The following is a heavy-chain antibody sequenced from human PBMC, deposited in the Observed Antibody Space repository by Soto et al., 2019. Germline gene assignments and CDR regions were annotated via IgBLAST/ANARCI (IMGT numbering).Heavy chain of an antibody. CDR1: GYTFTGYY. CDR3: AILVSWENAFDI. V-gene: IGHV1-2*04. D-gene: IGHD1-26*01. J-gene: IGHJ3*02. Sequence: APVKVSCTASGYTFTGYYMHCVRQAPGQGLEWMGWINPNSGGTNYAQKFQGWVTMTRDTSISTAYMELSRLRSDDTAVYYCAILVSWENAFDIWGQGTMVTVSS. CDR2: INPNSGGT.